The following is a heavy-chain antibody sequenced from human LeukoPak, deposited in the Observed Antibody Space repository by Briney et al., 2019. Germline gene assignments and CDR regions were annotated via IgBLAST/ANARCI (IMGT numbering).Heavy chain of an antibody. CDR3: ARHPPRDCSSSSCYKRWFDP. J-gene: IGHJ5*02. V-gene: IGHV4-39*01. CDR2: MYYSGST. CDR1: GGSISSSDSY. D-gene: IGHD2-2*02. Sequence: SETLSLTCTVSGGSISSSDSYWGCIRQPPGKGLEWIGSMYYSGSTYYSPSLKSRVTISVDTSKNQFSLKLNSVTAADTAVYYCARHPPRDCSSSSCYKRWFDPWGQGTLVTVSS.